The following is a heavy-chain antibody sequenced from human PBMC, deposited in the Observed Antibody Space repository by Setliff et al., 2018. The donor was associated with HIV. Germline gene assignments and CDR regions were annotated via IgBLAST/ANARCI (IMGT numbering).Heavy chain of an antibody. CDR2: IDPSGGST. Sequence: ASVKVSCKASGYTVTRYSMHWVRQAPGQGLEWMGIIDPSGGSTNYAQKFRGRVTMTRDTFTSTVYIELSSLRSEDTAVYYCARDLDSAYDKTLDYWGQGTLVTVSS. J-gene: IGHJ4*02. V-gene: IGHV1-46*01. CDR1: GYTVTRYS. D-gene: IGHD5-12*01. CDR3: ARDLDSAYDKTLDY.